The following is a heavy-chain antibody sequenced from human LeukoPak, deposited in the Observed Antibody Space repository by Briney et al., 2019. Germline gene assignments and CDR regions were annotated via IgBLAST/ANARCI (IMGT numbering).Heavy chain of an antibody. V-gene: IGHV3-23*01. J-gene: IGHJ4*02. CDR2: ISSSGGTT. D-gene: IGHD3-9*01. CDR3: AKYSPYDILTGSKYYFDF. CDR1: GFTFSNYG. Sequence: GGSLRLSCAASGFTFSNYGMSWVRQAPGKGLEWISAISSSGGTTYYADSVKGQFTISRDNSNNTLYLQLNSLRVEDTAVYYCAKYSPYDILTGSKYYFDFWGQGALVTVSS.